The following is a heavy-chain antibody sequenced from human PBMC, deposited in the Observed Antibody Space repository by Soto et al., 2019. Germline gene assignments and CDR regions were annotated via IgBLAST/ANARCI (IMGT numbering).Heavy chain of an antibody. V-gene: IGHV4-31*03. CDR2: IYYSGST. CDR1: GGSISSGGYY. CDR3: ARSDSSGYYWSGYFDY. D-gene: IGHD3-22*01. J-gene: IGHJ4*02. Sequence: SETLSLTCTVSGGSISSGGYYWSWIRQHPGKGLEWIGYIYYSGSTYYNPSLKSRVTISVDASKNQFSLKLSSVTAADTAVYYCARSDSSGYYWSGYFDYWGQGTLVTVSS.